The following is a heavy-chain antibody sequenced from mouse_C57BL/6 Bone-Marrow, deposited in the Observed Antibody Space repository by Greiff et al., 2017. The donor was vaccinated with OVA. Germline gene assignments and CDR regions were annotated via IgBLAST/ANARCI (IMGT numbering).Heavy chain of an antibody. CDR2: IYPRSGNT. J-gene: IGHJ2*01. V-gene: IGHV1-81*01. D-gene: IGHD3-2*02. Sequence: QVQLKESGAELARPGASVKLSCKASGYTFTSYGISWVKQRTGQGLEWIGEIYPRSGNTYYNEKFKGKATLTADKSSSTAYMELRSLTSEDSAVYFCARQLRLGYYFDYWGQGTTLTVSS. CDR1: GYTFTSYG. CDR3: ARQLRLGYYFDY.